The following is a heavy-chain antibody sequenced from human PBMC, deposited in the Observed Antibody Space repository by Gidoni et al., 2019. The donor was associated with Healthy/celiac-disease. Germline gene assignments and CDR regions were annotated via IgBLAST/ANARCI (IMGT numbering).Heavy chain of an antibody. CDR2: ISSSSSTI. J-gene: IGHJ6*02. CDR3: AREKGITGTTDYYYYGMDV. D-gene: IGHD1-20*01. V-gene: IGHV3-48*01. Sequence: EVQLVESGGGLVQPGGSLRLSCAASGFTFSSYSMHWVRQAPGKGLEWVSYISSSSSTIYYADSVKGRFTISRDNAKNSLYLQMNSLRAEDTAVYYCAREKGITGTTDYYYYGMDVWGQGTTVTVSS. CDR1: GFTFSSYS.